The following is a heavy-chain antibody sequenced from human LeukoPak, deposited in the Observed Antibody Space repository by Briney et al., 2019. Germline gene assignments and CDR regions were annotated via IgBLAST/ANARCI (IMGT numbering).Heavy chain of an antibody. J-gene: IGHJ3*02. CDR1: GFTFSSYS. CDR3: ERDKGYGGHGAFDI. Sequence: PGGPLRLSCAASGFTFSSYSMNWLRQAPGKGLEWVTSISCSSSYIYHADSVKGRFTISRDNAKNSLYLQMNRLRSEDTAVYYCERDKGYGGHGAFDIWGQGTIVTVSS. CDR2: ISCSSSYI. V-gene: IGHV3-21*01. D-gene: IGHD3-16*01.